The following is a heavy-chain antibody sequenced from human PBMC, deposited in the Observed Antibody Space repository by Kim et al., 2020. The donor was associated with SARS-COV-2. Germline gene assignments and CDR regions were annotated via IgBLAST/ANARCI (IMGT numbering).Heavy chain of an antibody. D-gene: IGHD3-10*01. V-gene: IGHV4-4*09. J-gene: IGHJ4*02. Sequence: NYNPSLKSRVTISVDTSKNQFSLKLSSVTAADTAVYYCASLGEWGWYFDYWGQGTLVTVSS. CDR3: ASLGEWGWYFDY.